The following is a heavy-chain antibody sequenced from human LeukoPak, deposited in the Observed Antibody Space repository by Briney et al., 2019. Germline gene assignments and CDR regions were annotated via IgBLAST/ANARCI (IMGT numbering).Heavy chain of an antibody. CDR2: ISSSDNTI. V-gene: IGHV3-48*04. J-gene: IGHJ4*02. CDR3: ARDMASMMY. CDR1: GFTFSSYS. Sequence: GGSLRLSCAASGFTFSSYSMNWVRQAAGKGLEWVSYISSSDNTIYYADSVKGRFTISRDNAKNSLYLQMNSLRAEDTAVYYCARDMASMMYWGQGTLVTVSS. D-gene: IGHD5-24*01.